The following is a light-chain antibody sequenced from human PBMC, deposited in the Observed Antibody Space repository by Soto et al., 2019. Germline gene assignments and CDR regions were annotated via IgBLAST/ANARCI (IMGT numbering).Light chain of an antibody. Sequence: QSVLTQPASVSGSPGQSITISCTGTSSDVGAYKYVSWYQQHPGKAPKLLISEVSNRPSGVSDRFSGSKSGNTASLTISGLQAGDEADYYCSSYTSSSAYVFGAGTKPTVL. CDR3: SSYTSSSAYV. CDR2: EVS. V-gene: IGLV2-14*01. J-gene: IGLJ1*01. CDR1: SSDVGAYKY.